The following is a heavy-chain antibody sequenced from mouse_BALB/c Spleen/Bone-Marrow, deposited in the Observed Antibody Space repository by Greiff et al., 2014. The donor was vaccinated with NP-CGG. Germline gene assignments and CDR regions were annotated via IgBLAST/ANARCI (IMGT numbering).Heavy chain of an antibody. J-gene: IGHJ4*01. V-gene: IGHV7-1*02. Sequence: EVQVVESGGGLVQPGGSLRLSCATSGFTFSDFYMEWVRQPSGKRLEWIAASRNKANDYTTEYSASVKGRFIVSRDTSQSILYLQMNALRAEDTAIYYCARDARRDAMDYWGQGTSVTVSS. CDR3: ARDARRDAMDY. CDR1: GFTFSDFY. CDR2: SRNKANDYTT.